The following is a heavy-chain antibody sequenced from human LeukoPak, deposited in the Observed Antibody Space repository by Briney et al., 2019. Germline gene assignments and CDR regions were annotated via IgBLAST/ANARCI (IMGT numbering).Heavy chain of an antibody. Sequence: KTGGSLRLSCAASGFTFSSYSMNWVRQAPGKGLEWVSSISSSSSYIYYADSVKGRFTISRDNAKNSLYLQMNSLRAEDTAVYYCARESGGSGSPLDYWGQGTLVTVSS. CDR1: GFTFSSYS. CDR3: ARESGGSGSPLDY. D-gene: IGHD3-10*01. V-gene: IGHV3-21*01. J-gene: IGHJ4*02. CDR2: ISSSSSYI.